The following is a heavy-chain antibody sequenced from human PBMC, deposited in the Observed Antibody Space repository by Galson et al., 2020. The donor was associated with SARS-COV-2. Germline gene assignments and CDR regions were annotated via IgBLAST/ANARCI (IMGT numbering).Heavy chain of an antibody. Sequence: TGGSLRLSCAATGFTIYGNYINWVRQAPGKGLEWVSIIYAYSGANTYYADSVRGRFTISRHNSENTVYLQMNSLRVEDTAMYYCARGVGGMNVWGQGTTVTVSS. CDR3: ARGVGGMNV. CDR2: IYAYSGANT. CDR1: GFTIYGNY. J-gene: IGHJ6*02. D-gene: IGHD3-10*01. V-gene: IGHV3-53*04.